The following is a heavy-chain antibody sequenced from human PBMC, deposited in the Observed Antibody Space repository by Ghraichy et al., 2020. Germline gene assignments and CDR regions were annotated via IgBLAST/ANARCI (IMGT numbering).Heavy chain of an antibody. CDR2: IYYSGTT. D-gene: IGHD3-22*01. Sequence: SETLSLTCSVSGGSMSDYYWSWIRQPPGKGLEWMGNIYYSGTTNHNPSLKSRATISLDTSKNQFSLKLRSVTAADTAVYYCARQVIGYGRQIDYWGQGTLVTVSS. V-gene: IGHV4-59*08. CDR1: GGSMSDYY. CDR3: ARQVIGYGRQIDY. J-gene: IGHJ4*02.